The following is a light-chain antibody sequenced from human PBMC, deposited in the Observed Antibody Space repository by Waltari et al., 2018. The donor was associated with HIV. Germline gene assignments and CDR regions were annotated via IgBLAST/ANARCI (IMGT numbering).Light chain of an antibody. CDR3: GSWDDTLSHWV. CDR2: RSD. Sequence: QSVLTQPPSASRPPGQRVLMSCSGSNSNIGNNFVSWFQQVPGRAPKRVIYRSDQRPSGVPDRFSAAKSGSSASLAITGLQSDDEAVYYCGSWDDTLSHWVFGGGTRLTV. V-gene: IGLV1-47*01. J-gene: IGLJ3*02. CDR1: NSNIGNNF.